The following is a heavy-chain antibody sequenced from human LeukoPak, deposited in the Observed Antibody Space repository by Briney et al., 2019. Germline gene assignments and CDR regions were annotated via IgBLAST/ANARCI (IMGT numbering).Heavy chain of an antibody. J-gene: IGHJ3*02. V-gene: IGHV4-61*02. Sequence: SETLSLTCTVSGGSSGSGVYYWNWIRQPAGKGLEWIGRIYASGISNYNPSLKSRVTISLDTSKNQFSLRLTSVTAADTAIYYCARPNSHFLGNAAFDIWGQGTTVTVSS. CDR1: GGSSGSGVYY. D-gene: IGHD2-8*01. CDR2: IYASGIS. CDR3: ARPNSHFLGNAAFDI.